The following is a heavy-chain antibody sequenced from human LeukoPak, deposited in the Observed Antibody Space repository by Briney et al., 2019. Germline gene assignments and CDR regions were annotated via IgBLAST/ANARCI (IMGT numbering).Heavy chain of an antibody. V-gene: IGHV1-2*07. Sequence: GASVKVSCKPSGYSFTGYNMHAVRPAPGQGLEWMGWINTNIGGTNYARKFRGRVTMTWDSSISRASWELSRLRSDDTAVYYCARGMGYWGQGTLVTVSS. CDR2: INTNIGGT. CDR3: ARGMGY. D-gene: IGHD2-8*01. CDR1: GYSFTGYN. J-gene: IGHJ4*02.